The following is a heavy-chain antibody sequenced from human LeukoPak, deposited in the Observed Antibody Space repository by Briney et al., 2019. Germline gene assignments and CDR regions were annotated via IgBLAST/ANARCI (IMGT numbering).Heavy chain of an antibody. CDR1: GYTFSSYG. CDR3: ARDIAVAGTPTYYYYYMDV. J-gene: IGHJ6*03. CDR2: INPNSGGT. V-gene: IGHV1-2*06. D-gene: IGHD6-19*01. Sequence: ASVKVSCKASGYTFSSYGISWVRQAPGQGFEWMGRINPNSGGTNYAQKFQGRVTMTRDTSISTAYMELSRLRSDDTAVYYCARDIAVAGTPTYYYYYMDVWGKGTTVTVSS.